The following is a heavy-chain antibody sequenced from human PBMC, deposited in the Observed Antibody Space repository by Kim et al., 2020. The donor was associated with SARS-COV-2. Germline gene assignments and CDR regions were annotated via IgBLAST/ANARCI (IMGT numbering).Heavy chain of an antibody. V-gene: IGHV3-48*04. J-gene: IGHJ4*02. D-gene: IGHD6-13*01. Sequence: YYADSVKGRFTISRDNAKNSLYLQMNSLRAEDTAVYYCARGSIAAAAADYWGQGTLVTVSS. CDR3: ARGSIAAAAADY.